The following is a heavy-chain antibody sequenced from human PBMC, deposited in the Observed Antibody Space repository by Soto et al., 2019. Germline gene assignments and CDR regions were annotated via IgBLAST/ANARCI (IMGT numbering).Heavy chain of an antibody. J-gene: IGHJ4*02. D-gene: IGHD5-18*01. CDR1: GFTFSGYA. V-gene: IGHV3-64*01. CDR3: ARARTYSYGFTDY. Sequence: SGGSLRLSCAASGFTFSGYAMHWVRQAPGKGLEYVSAINGDGGSTYYANSVKGRFTISRDSSKNTLYLQMGSLRAEDMAVYYCARARTYSYGFTDYWGQGTLVTVSS. CDR2: INGDGGST.